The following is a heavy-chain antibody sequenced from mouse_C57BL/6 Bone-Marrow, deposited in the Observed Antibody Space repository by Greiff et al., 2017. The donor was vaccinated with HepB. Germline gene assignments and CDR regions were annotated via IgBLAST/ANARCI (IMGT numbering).Heavy chain of an antibody. J-gene: IGHJ4*01. CDR2: IYPRSGNT. Sequence: QVQLQQPGTELVKPGASVKLSCKASGYTFTSYGISWVKQRTGQGLEWIGEIYPRSGNTYYNEKFKGKATLTADKSSSTAYMELRSQTSEDSAVYFCATVVRQYYAMDYWGQGTSVTVSS. V-gene: IGHV1-81*01. CDR1: GYTFTSYG. CDR3: ATVVRQYYAMDY. D-gene: IGHD1-1*01.